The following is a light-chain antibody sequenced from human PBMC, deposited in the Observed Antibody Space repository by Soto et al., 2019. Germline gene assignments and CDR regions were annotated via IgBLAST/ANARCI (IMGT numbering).Light chain of an antibody. V-gene: IGKV1-39*01. Sequence: DIQMAQSPSTLSGSVGDRVTITCRASQTISSWLAWYQQKPGKAPKLLIYDASTLQSGVPSRFRGGASGTDFTLTISSLQLDDFATYYCQQSYNTPLTFGQGTKV. J-gene: IGKJ1*01. CDR2: DAS. CDR3: QQSYNTPLT. CDR1: QTISSW.